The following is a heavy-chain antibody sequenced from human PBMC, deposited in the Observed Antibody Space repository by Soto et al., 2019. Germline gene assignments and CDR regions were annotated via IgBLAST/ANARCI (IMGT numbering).Heavy chain of an antibody. CDR2: IIPILGIA. J-gene: IGHJ4*02. Sequence: QVQLVQSGAEVKKPGSSVKVSCKASGGTFSSYTISWVRQAPGQGLEWMGRIIPILGIANYAQKFQGRVTITADKSTGTAHMELGSLRSEDTAGYYWARDIPDYGSESTSGDYWGQGTLVTVSS. V-gene: IGHV1-69*08. CDR1: GGTFSSYT. D-gene: IGHD3-10*01. CDR3: ARDIPDYGSESTSGDY.